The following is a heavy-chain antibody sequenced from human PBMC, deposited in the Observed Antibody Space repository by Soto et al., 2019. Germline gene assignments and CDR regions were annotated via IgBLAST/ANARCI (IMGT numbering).Heavy chain of an antibody. Sequence: GSVRLSFAASGFSFSTYALSWVGQAPGKGLDWVSVISGSGGSTDYAGSVKGRFTISRDNSKNALYLQMNSLRAEDTALYYCAKVGGSGWFDAFDIWGQGTMVTVSS. CDR2: ISGSGGST. V-gene: IGHV3-23*01. J-gene: IGHJ3*02. CDR1: GFSFSTYA. CDR3: AKVGGSGWFDAFDI. D-gene: IGHD6-19*01.